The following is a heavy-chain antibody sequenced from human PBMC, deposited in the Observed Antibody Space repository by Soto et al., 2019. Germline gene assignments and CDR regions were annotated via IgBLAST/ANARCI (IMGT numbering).Heavy chain of an antibody. J-gene: IGHJ4*02. V-gene: IGHV1-69*01. Sequence: QVQLVQSGAEVKKPGSSVKVSCKASGGTFSSYAISWVRQAPGQGLEWMGGIIPIFGTANYAQKFQGRVTITADESTKTAFKEQWGLRTEDKAVVYCGGRPGGGYDYVWGGSQHWGQGTLVTVSS. CDR1: GGTFSSYA. D-gene: IGHD3-16*01. CDR2: IIPIFGTA. CDR3: GGRPGGGYDYVWGGSQH.